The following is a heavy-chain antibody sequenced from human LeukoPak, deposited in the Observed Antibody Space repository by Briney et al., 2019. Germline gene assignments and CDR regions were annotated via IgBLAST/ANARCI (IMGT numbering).Heavy chain of an antibody. Sequence: ASVKVSCKTSDYTFISYDISWVRQAPGQGLQWMGWISAFNGNTNYAQKLQGRVTMTTDTSTSTAYMELRSLRSDDTAVYYCARVAAADYFDYWGQGTLVTVSS. D-gene: IGHD6-13*01. V-gene: IGHV1-18*01. J-gene: IGHJ4*02. CDR3: ARVAAADYFDY. CDR1: DYTFISYD. CDR2: ISAFNGNT.